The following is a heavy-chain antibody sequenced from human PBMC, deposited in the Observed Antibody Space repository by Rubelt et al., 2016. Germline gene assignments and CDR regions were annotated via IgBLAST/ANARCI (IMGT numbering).Heavy chain of an antibody. CDR3: ARDYDSSGYYYVVGY. J-gene: IGHJ4*02. Sequence: EVQLVESGGGLVKPGGSLRLSCAASGFTFSNYWMHWVRQVPGKGLVWVSRIDSDGGTTKYADSVKGRFTISRDNAKNTLYLQMNSLGAEDTAVYYCARDYDSSGYYYVVGYWGQGTLVTVSS. V-gene: IGHV3-74*03. D-gene: IGHD3-22*01. CDR1: GFTFSNYW. CDR2: IDSDGGTT.